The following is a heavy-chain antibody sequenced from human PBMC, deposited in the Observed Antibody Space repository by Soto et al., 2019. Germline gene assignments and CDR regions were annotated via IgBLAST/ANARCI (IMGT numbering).Heavy chain of an antibody. J-gene: IGHJ4*02. D-gene: IGHD4-17*01. V-gene: IGHV4-59*08. Sequence: PSETLSLTCTVSGDSISSYYWSWIRQPPGKGLEWIGYIYSSGGTNYNPSLKSRVTISVDTSKNQFSLKLSSVTAADTAVYYCARHVYDDQPDFDYWGPGTLVTVSS. CDR3: ARHVYDDQPDFDY. CDR1: GDSISSYY. CDR2: IYSSGGT.